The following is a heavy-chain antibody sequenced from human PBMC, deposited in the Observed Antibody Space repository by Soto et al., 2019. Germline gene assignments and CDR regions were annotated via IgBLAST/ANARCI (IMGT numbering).Heavy chain of an antibody. CDR2: ISKSGGTT. D-gene: IGHD3-3*01. J-gene: IGHJ6*02. V-gene: IGHV3-48*03. Sequence: GGSLRLSCVVSGFTFSSHEMNWVRQAPGKGPEWVSKISKSGGTTSYADSVKGRFTISRDNARDSLYLHMNSMRAEDTAVYYCARDRSLIFAVPPYSMDVWGQGTTVTVSS. CDR1: GFTFSSHE. CDR3: ARDRSLIFAVPPYSMDV.